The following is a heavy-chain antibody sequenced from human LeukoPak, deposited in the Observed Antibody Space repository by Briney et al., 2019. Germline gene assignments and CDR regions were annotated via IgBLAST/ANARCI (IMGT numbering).Heavy chain of an antibody. J-gene: IGHJ3*02. CDR1: GGSLSSYY. D-gene: IGHD6-19*01. CDR3: ARRGLVRAAFDT. Sequence: SETLSLTCTVSGGSLSSYYWSWIRQPPGKGLEWIGYIYYSRSTNYNPSLKSRVTISVDTSKNQFSLKLSSVTAADTAVYYWARRGLVRAAFDTWGQGTMVTVSS. CDR2: IYYSRST. V-gene: IGHV4-59*08.